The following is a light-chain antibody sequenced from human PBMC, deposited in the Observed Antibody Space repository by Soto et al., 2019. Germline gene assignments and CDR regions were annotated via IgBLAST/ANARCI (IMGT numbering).Light chain of an antibody. CDR3: SSYTSSSTLG. Sequence: QSALTQPASVSGSPGQSITISCTGTSSDVGGYNSVSWYQQHPGKAPKLMIYDVSNRPSGVSNRFSGSKSGNTASLAISGLQAEDEADYYCSSYTSSSTLGFGGGTKRTVL. J-gene: IGLJ2*01. V-gene: IGLV2-14*01. CDR1: SSDVGGYNS. CDR2: DVS.